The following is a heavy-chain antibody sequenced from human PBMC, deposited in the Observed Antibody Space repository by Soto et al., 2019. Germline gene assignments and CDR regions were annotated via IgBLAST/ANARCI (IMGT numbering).Heavy chain of an antibody. J-gene: IGHJ5*02. CDR1: GGSTSSGGYY. D-gene: IGHD2-2*02. Sequence: PSETLSLTCTLSGGSTSSGGYYWSWIRQHPGKGLGWTGYIYYSGSTYYNPSLKSRVTISVDTSKNQFSLTLSSVTAPDTAVYYCARERDLGYCSSTSCYTWFDPWGQGTLVTVSS. CDR3: ARERDLGYCSSTSCYTWFDP. CDR2: IYYSGST. V-gene: IGHV4-31*03.